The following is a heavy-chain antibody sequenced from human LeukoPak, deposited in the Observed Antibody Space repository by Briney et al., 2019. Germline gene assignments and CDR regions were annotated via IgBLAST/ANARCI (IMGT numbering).Heavy chain of an antibody. CDR1: GYTFTGYY. CDR3: ARDRDLYSGSPTLDY. CDR2: INPNSGGT. D-gene: IGHD1-26*01. Sequence: ASVKVSCKASGYTFTGYYMHWVRQAPGQGLEWMGWINPNSGGTNYAQKFQGRVTMTGDTSISTAYMELSRLRSDDTAVYYCARDRDLYSGSPTLDYWGQGTLVTVSS. J-gene: IGHJ4*02. V-gene: IGHV1-2*02.